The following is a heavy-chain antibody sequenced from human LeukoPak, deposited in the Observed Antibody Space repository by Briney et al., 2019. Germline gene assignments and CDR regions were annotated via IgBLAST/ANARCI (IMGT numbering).Heavy chain of an antibody. D-gene: IGHD4-17*01. J-gene: IGHJ4*02. CDR2: ITHSGST. V-gene: IGHV4-34*01. Sequence: SETLSLTCAVYGGSFSGYYWSWIGQSPGKGLEWIGEITHSGSTNCNPSLKSRVTISVDTSKNQFSLKLNSVTAADTAVYYCARAARGLSYYFDYWGQGTLVTVSS. CDR1: GGSFSGYY. CDR3: ARAARGLSYYFDY.